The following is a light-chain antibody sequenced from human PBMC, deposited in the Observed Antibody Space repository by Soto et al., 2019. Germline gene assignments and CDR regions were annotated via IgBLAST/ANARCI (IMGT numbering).Light chain of an antibody. J-gene: IGKJ1*01. V-gene: IGKV3-15*01. CDR3: QQYSMWLWT. Sequence: EIVLTQSPATLSLSPWERATLSCRASQSVSNTLAWFQQKPGQAPRLLIYDTSTRATGIPARFSGSGSGTEFTLTISSLQSEDFAVYYCQQYSMWLWTFGQGTKVDIK. CDR2: DTS. CDR1: QSVSNT.